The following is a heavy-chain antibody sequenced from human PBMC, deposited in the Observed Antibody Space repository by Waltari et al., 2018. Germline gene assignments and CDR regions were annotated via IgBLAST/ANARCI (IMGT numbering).Heavy chain of an antibody. CDR1: GYSFTTYP. D-gene: IGHD6-13*01. Sequence: QVQLVQSGAEVKKPGASVMVSCKASGYSFTTYPMHWVRQAPGQRHAWMGRINTGNGNTKYSQKFQGRVTTIRDTSASTAYMELNSLRSEDTAVYYCARDGIAAAGTFDYWGQGTLLTVSS. J-gene: IGHJ4*02. V-gene: IGHV1-3*04. CDR2: INTGNGNT. CDR3: ARDGIAAAGTFDY.